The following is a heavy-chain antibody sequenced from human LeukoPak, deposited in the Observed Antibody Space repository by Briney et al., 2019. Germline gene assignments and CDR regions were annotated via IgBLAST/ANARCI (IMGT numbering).Heavy chain of an antibody. CDR3: AKDPRAGSGWGSFDY. CDR2: ISGSGDST. Sequence: AGGSLRLSCAASGFTFRSYAMSWVRQAPGKGLEWVSSISGSGDSTYYADSVKGRFSISRDNSKNTLWLQMNSLKDEDTAVYYCAKDPRAGSGWGSFDYWGQGTLVTVSS. J-gene: IGHJ4*02. V-gene: IGHV3-23*01. CDR1: GFTFRSYA. D-gene: IGHD6-19*01.